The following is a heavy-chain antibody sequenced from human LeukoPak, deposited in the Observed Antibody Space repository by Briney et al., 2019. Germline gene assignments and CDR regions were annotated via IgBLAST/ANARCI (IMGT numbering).Heavy chain of an antibody. CDR3: ARGRSSGYYPEN. CDR1: GYTFTGYY. J-gene: IGHJ4*02. Sequence: ASVKVSCKASGYTFTGYYMHWVRQAPGQGLEWMGWINPNSGGTNYAQKFQGRVTMTRNTSISTAYMELSSLRSEDTAVYYCARGRSSGYYPENWGQGTLVTVSS. D-gene: IGHD3-22*01. CDR2: INPNSGGT. V-gene: IGHV1-2*02.